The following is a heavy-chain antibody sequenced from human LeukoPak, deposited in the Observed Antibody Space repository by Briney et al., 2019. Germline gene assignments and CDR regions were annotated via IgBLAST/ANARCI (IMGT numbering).Heavy chain of an antibody. J-gene: IGHJ4*02. CDR2: INPNSGGT. D-gene: IGHD6-19*01. CDR1: GYTFTGYY. CDR3: AREYSSGWYDY. Sequence: ASVKVSCKASGYTFTGYYMHWVRQAPGQGLEWMGWINPNSGGTNYAQTFQGRVTMTRDTSISTAYMELSRLRSDDTAVYYCAREYSSGWYDYWGQGTLVTVSS. V-gene: IGHV1-2*02.